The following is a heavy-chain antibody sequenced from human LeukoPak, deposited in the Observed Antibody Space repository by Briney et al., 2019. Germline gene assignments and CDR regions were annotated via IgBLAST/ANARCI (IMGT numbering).Heavy chain of an antibody. CDR3: ARVPKCSGGSYYSDDY. CDR2: MNPNSGNT. V-gene: IGHV1-8*01. D-gene: IGHD2-15*01. J-gene: IGHJ4*02. CDR1: GYTFTSYD. Sequence: ASVKVSCKASGYTFTSYDINWVRQATGQGLEWMGWMNPNSGNTGYAQKFQGRVTMTRNTSISTAYMELSSLRSEDTAVYYCARVPKCSGGSYYSDDYWGQGTLVTVSS.